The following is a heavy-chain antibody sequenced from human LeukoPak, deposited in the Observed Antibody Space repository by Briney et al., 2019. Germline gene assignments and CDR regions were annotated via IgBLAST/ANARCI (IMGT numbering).Heavy chain of an antibody. CDR3: AVARLGFSGFDI. J-gene: IGHJ3*02. D-gene: IGHD1-26*01. V-gene: IGHV1-2*02. CDR1: GYTFTGYY. Sequence: ASVKVSCKASGYTFTGYYMHWVRQAPGQGLEWMGWINPNSGGTNYAQKFQGRVTMTRDTSISTAYMELSRLRSDDTAVYYCAVARLGFSGFDIWGQGTMVTVSS. CDR2: INPNSGGT.